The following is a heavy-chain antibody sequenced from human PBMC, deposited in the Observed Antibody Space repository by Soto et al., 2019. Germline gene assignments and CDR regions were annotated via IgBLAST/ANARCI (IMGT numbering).Heavy chain of an antibody. Sequence: SVKVSCKASGGTFSSYAISWVRQAPGQGLEWMGGIIPIFGTANYAQKFQGRVTITADESTSTAYMELSSLRSEDTAVYYCARDHYYDSSGYYYRLSGDAFDIWGQGTMVTVSS. V-gene: IGHV1-69*13. J-gene: IGHJ3*02. D-gene: IGHD3-22*01. CDR3: ARDHYYDSSGYYYRLSGDAFDI. CDR2: IIPIFGTA. CDR1: GGTFSSYA.